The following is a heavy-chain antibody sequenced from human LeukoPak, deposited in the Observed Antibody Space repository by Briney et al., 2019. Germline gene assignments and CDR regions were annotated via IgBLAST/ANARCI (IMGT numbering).Heavy chain of an antibody. V-gene: IGHV4-34*01. Sequence: SEALSLTCAVYGGSFSGYYWSWIRQPPGKGLEWIGAINHSGSTNYNPSLKSRVTISVDTSKNQFSLKLSSVTAADTAVYYCARGPPEYCSSTSCYGLDYWGQGTLVTVSS. D-gene: IGHD2-2*01. CDR2: INHSGST. J-gene: IGHJ4*02. CDR3: ARGPPEYCSSTSCYGLDY. CDR1: GGSFSGYY.